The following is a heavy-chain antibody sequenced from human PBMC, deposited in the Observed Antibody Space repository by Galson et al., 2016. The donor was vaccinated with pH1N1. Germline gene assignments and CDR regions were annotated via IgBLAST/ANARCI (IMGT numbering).Heavy chain of an antibody. Sequence: PALVKPTQTLTLTCTLFGFSLSTSGMCVSWIRQPPGKALEWLALIDWDDNKYYSTSLKTRLTISKDTSKNQVVLTMTNMDPVDTATYYCARNLYGDYSHYFDYWGQGTLVTVSS. V-gene: IGHV2-70*01. CDR1: GFSLSTSGMC. CDR2: IDWDDNK. J-gene: IGHJ4*02. D-gene: IGHD4-17*01. CDR3: ARNLYGDYSHYFDY.